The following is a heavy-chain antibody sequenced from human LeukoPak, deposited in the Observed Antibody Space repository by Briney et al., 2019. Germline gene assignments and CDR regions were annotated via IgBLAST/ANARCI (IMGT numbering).Heavy chain of an antibody. CDR3: ARVKIAGDPPKYYYYYYMDV. V-gene: IGHV1-18*01. J-gene: IGHJ6*03. D-gene: IGHD3-16*01. CDR1: GYTFTSYG. CDR2: ISAYNGNT. Sequence: ASVKVSCKASGYTFTSYGISWVRQPPGQGLEWMGWISAYNGNTNYAQKLQGRVTMTTDTSTSTAYMELRSLRSDDTAVYYCARVKIAGDPPKYYYYYYMDVWGKGTTVTVSS.